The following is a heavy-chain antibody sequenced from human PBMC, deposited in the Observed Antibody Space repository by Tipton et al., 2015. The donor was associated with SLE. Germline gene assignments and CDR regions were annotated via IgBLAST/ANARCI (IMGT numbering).Heavy chain of an antibody. D-gene: IGHD2-8*02. CDR3: ATALKVLVVYAMSGFDY. CDR2: IYYSGST. V-gene: IGHV4-59*12. CDR1: GGSISSYY. Sequence: TLSLTCTVSGGSISSYYWSWIRQPPGKGLEWIGSIYYSGSTYYNPSLKSRVTISVDTSKNQFSLKLSSVTAADTAVYYCATALKVLVVYAMSGFDYWGQGTLVTVSS. J-gene: IGHJ4*02.